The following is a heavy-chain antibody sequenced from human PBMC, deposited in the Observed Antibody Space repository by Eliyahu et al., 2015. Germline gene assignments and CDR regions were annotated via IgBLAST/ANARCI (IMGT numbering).Heavy chain of an antibody. J-gene: IGHJ4*02. CDR2: ISYDGSNK. D-gene: IGHD5-24*01. CDR1: GFTFSSXG. Sequence: QVQLVESGGGVVXPGXSLXLXCAAXGFTFSSXGMHWVRQAPGKGLEWVAVISYDGSNKYYADSVKGRFTISRDNSKNTLYLQMNSLRAEDTAVYYCAKDVATNYFDYWGQGTLVTVSS. CDR3: AKDVATNYFDY. V-gene: IGHV3-30*18.